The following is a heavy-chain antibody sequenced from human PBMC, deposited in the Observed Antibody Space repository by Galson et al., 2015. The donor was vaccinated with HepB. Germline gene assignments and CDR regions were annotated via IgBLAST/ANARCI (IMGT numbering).Heavy chain of an antibody. CDR2: INAGNGNT. V-gene: IGHV1-3*01. CDR1: VYTFTSYA. D-gene: IGHD5-12*01. Sequence: SVKVSCKASVYTFTSYAMHWVRQAPGQRLEWMGWINAGNGNTKYSQKFQGRVTITRDTSASTAYMELSSLRSEDTAVYYCARDRYSGYDGDYYFDYWGQGTLVTVSS. J-gene: IGHJ4*02. CDR3: ARDRYSGYDGDYYFDY.